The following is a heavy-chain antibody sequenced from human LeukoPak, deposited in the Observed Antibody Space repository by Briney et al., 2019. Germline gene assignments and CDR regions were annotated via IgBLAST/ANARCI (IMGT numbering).Heavy chain of an antibody. J-gene: IGHJ4*02. D-gene: IGHD3-22*01. CDR1: GGSISSGSYY. CDR2: IYISGSTNYT. V-gene: IGHV4-61*02. Sequence: SETLSLTCTVSGGSISSGSYYWNWIRQPAGKGLEWIGRIYISGSTNYTNYNPSLRSRVTISVDTSKNQFSLKLTSVTAADTAVYYCAREGYYYDSSGYFDYWGQGTLVTVSS. CDR3: AREGYYYDSSGYFDY.